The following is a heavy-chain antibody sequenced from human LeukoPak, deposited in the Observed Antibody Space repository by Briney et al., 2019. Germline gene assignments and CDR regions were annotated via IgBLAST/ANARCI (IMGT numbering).Heavy chain of an antibody. J-gene: IGHJ4*02. D-gene: IGHD5-12*01. V-gene: IGHV4-59*12. CDR2: IYYSGTT. CDR3: ARDASGYEGD. Sequence: PSETLSLTCTVSGGSISSYYWSWIRQPPGKGLQWIGYIYYSGTTDYNPSLKSRVTISVDTSKNQFSLKLSSVTAADTAVYYCARDASGYEGDWGQGTLVTVSS. CDR1: GGSISSYY.